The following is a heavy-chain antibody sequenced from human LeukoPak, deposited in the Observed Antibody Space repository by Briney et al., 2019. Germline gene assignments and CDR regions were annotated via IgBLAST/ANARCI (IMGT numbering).Heavy chain of an antibody. CDR1: GGSISSYY. CDR2: IYYSGST. J-gene: IGHJ4*02. D-gene: IGHD2-2*01. V-gene: IGHV4-59*01. CDR3: ARGPLSYYFDY. Sequence: PSETLSLTCTVSGGSISSYYWSWIRQPPGKGLEWIGYIYYSGSTNYNPSLKSRVTISVDTSKNQFSLRLSSVTAADTAVFYCARGPLSYYFDYWGQGTLVTVSS.